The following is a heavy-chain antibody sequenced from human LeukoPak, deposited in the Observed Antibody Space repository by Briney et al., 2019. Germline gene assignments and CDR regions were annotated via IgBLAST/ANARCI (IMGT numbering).Heavy chain of an antibody. CDR1: GFTFSSYG. V-gene: IGHV3-30*02. CDR2: IRYDGSNK. J-gene: IGHJ4*02. Sequence: GGSLRLSCAASGFTFSSYGMHWVRQAPGKGLEWVAFIRYDGSNKYYADSVKGRFTISRDNSKNTLYLQMNSLRAEDTAVYYCAKERDTAMITIDYWGQGTLVTVSS. D-gene: IGHD5-18*01. CDR3: AKERDTAMITIDY.